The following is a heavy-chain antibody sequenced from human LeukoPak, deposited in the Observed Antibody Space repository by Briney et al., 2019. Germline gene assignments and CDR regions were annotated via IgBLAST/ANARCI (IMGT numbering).Heavy chain of an antibody. V-gene: IGHV1-18*03. CDR1: GYTFTSYG. Sequence: ASVKVSCKASGYTFTSYGISWVRQAPGQGLEWMGWISAYNGNTNYAQKLQGRVTMTTDTSTSTAYMELRSLRSEDMAVYYCARGSMDYDFWSGYSDFDYWGQGTLVTVSS. J-gene: IGHJ4*02. CDR3: ARGSMDYDFWSGYSDFDY. CDR2: ISAYNGNT. D-gene: IGHD3-3*01.